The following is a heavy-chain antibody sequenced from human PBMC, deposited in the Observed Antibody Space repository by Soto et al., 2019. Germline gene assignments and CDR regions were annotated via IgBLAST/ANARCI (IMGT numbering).Heavy chain of an antibody. CDR1: GVPISSSSYY. CDR3: ARGPVRYYGDYRRGSYYFDY. Sequence: SETLSLTCTVSGVPISSSSYYWGWIRQPPGKGLEWIGSIYYSGSTYYSPSLKSRVTISVDTSKNQFSLKLSSVTAADTAVYYCARGPVRYYGDYRRGSYYFDYWGQGTLVTVSS. D-gene: IGHD4-17*01. CDR2: IYYSGST. J-gene: IGHJ4*02. V-gene: IGHV4-39*01.